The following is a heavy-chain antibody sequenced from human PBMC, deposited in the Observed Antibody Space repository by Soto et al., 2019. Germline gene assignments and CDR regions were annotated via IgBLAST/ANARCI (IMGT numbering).Heavy chain of an antibody. Sequence: QVQLVQSGAEVKRPGSSVKVSCKASGVSFSTNAFSWVRQAPGQGLEWMGGIIPMYETASYEQKFQGRVTITADESTTTAYMELRRLRYEDTAMYYCARGGSSEFDYWGQGTLVTVSS. CDR1: GVSFSTNA. D-gene: IGHD3-10*01. CDR3: ARGGSSEFDY. CDR2: IIPMYETA. V-gene: IGHV1-69*12. J-gene: IGHJ4*02.